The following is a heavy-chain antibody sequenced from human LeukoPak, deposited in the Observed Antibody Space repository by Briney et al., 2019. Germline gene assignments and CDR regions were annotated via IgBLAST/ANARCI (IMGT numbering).Heavy chain of an antibody. CDR3: ARDVGVYSSSSDPYYFDY. CDR2: IYTSGST. CDR1: GGSISSYY. D-gene: IGHD6-6*01. Sequence: SETLSLTCTVSGGSISSYYWNWIRQPAGKGLEWIGRIYTSGSTNYNPSLKSRVTMSVDTSKNQFSLELSSVTAADTAVYYCARDVGVYSSSSDPYYFDYWGQGTLVTVSS. V-gene: IGHV4-4*07. J-gene: IGHJ4*02.